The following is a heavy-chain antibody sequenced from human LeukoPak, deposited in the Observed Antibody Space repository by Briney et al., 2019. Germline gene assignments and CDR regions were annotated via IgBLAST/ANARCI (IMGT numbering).Heavy chain of an antibody. CDR2: ITNTGGT. Sequence: PSETLSLTCTVSGGSISNSGHYWVWIRQPPGKGLEWIGTITNTGGTYSNPSLKSRVTISIDASKTQISLKLTSVTAADTAVFYCARKTPGTSVDVWGQATPVTVSS. J-gene: IGHJ6*02. V-gene: IGHV4-39*01. CDR3: ARKTPGTSVDV. D-gene: IGHD3-10*01. CDR1: GGSISNSGHY.